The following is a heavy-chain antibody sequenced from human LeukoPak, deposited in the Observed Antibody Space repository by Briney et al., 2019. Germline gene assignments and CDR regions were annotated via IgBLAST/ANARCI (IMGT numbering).Heavy chain of an antibody. CDR2: INTSGST. Sequence: SETLSLTCTVSGGSISSGSDFWTWIRQPAGKGLEWIGRINTSGSTNYNPSLKSRVTISVDTSKNQFSLKLSSVTAADTAVFYCAREGYTSSWYSGYYYFDYWGQGTLVTVSS. CDR3: AREGYTSSWYSGYYYFDY. CDR1: GGSISSGSDF. V-gene: IGHV4-61*02. D-gene: IGHD6-13*01. J-gene: IGHJ4*02.